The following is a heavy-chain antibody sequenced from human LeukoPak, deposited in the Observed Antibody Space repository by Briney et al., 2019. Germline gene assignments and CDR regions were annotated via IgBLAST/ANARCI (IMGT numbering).Heavy chain of an antibody. J-gene: IGHJ6*02. Sequence: SETLSLTCTVSGGSISSYYWSWIRQPPGKGLEWIGYIYYSGSTNYNPSLKSRVTISVDTSKNQFSLKLSSVTAADTAVYCCARGKPPDRITIFGVVINYGMDVWGQGTTVTVSS. CDR2: IYYSGST. CDR3: ARGKPPDRITIFGVVINYGMDV. V-gene: IGHV4-59*01. CDR1: GGSISSYY. D-gene: IGHD3-3*01.